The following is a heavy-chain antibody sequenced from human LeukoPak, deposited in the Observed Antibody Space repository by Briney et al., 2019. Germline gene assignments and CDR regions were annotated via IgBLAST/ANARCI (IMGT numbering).Heavy chain of an antibody. CDR3: ARETSQKGAHYMDV. CDR1: GGSISSYY. CDR2: IYYSGST. D-gene: IGHD3-16*01. J-gene: IGHJ6*03. Sequence: PSETLSLTCTVSGGSISSYYWSWIRQPPGKGLEWIGYIYYSGSTSYSPSLGSRVTISVDTSKNQFSLKLSSVTAADTAVYYCARETSQKGAHYMDVWGKGTTVTISS. V-gene: IGHV4-59*01.